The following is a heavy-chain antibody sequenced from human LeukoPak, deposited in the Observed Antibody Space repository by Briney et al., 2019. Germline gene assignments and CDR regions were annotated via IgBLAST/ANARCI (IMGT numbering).Heavy chain of an antibody. CDR2: ISSSSSTI. J-gene: IGHJ4*02. V-gene: IGHV3-48*04. Sequence: GGSLRLSCAASGFTFSSYSMNWVRQAPGKGLEWVSHISSSSSTIYYADSVKGRFTISRDNAKNSLYLQMNSLRAEDTAVYYCARGTYYDILTGSDYWGQGTLVTVSS. CDR1: GFTFSSYS. D-gene: IGHD3-9*01. CDR3: ARGTYYDILTGSDY.